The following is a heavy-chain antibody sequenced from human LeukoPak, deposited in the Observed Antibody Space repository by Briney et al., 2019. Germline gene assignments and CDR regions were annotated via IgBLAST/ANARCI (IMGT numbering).Heavy chain of an antibody. CDR1: GFTFSFYT. CDR3: ASELHYSAVSGYYWSGMDV. CDR2: IHSGGSSI. J-gene: IGHJ6*02. D-gene: IGHD3-22*01. Sequence: GGSLRLSCAASGFTFSFYTMNWVRQAPGKGLEWVSYIHSGGSSIDYADSVRGRFAISRDNAKNSLYLQMNSLRDEDTAVYYCASELHYSAVSGYYWSGMDVWGQGTTVTVSS. V-gene: IGHV3-48*02.